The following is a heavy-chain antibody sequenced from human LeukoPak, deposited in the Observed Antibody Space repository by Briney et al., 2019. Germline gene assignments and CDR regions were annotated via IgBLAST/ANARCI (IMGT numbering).Heavy chain of an antibody. V-gene: IGHV3-49*04. Sequence: GGSLRLSCTASGFTFGDYAMSWVRQAPGKGLEWVSFIRSKAYGGTTEYAASVKGRFTISRDDSKSIAYLQMNSLKTEDTAVYYCTRDTTYFDYWGQGTLVTVSS. J-gene: IGHJ4*02. D-gene: IGHD1-14*01. CDR3: TRDTTYFDY. CDR1: GFTFGDYA. CDR2: IRSKAYGGTT.